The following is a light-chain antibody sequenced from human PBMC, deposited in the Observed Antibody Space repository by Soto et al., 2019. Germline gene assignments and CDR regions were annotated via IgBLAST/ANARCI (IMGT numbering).Light chain of an antibody. CDR3: QQTETYPYT. CDR2: AAA. Sequence: DIQMTQSPSSVSASVGDRVTITCRASQGISSWLAWYQQVPGKAPKLLIYAAATLQSGVSSRFSGSSSGTDCTLTMSSLQPEEFATYYCQQTETYPYTFGQGTKVETK. V-gene: IGKV1D-12*01. J-gene: IGKJ2*01. CDR1: QGISSW.